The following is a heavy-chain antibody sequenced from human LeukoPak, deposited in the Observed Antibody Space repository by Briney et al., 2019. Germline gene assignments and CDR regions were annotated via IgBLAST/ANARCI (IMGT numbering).Heavy chain of an antibody. CDR3: ARDRPYGAVGDMDV. CDR1: GFSFRDNY. J-gene: IGHJ6*02. Sequence: GGSLRLSCAPSGFSFRDNYMNWVRQAPGKGLEWVSIIYNDGSPYYTDSVKGRFTISKDNFKNRLYLQMNSLRAEDTAVYYCARDRPYGAVGDMDVWGQGTTVTVSS. CDR2: IYNDGSP. V-gene: IGHV3-53*01. D-gene: IGHD3-16*01.